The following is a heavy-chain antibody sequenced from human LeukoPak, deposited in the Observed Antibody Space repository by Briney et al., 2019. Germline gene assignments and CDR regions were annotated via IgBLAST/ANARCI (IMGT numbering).Heavy chain of an antibody. CDR1: GGSISSYY. CDR3: ARTTTSRAFDI. CDR2: IYYSGST. D-gene: IGHD1-14*01. V-gene: IGHV4-59*01. Sequence: KPSETLSLTCTVSGGSISSYYWSWIRQPPGKGLEWIGYIYYSGSTNYNPSPKSRVTISVDTSKNQFSLKLSSVTAADTAVYYCARTTTSRAFDIWGQGTMVTVSS. J-gene: IGHJ3*02.